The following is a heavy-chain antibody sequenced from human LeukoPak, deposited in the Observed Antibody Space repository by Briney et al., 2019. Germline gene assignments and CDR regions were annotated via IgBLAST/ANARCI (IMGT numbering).Heavy chain of an antibody. CDR1: GFTFDDYA. Sequence: PGRSLRLSXAASGFTFDDYAMHWVRQAPGKGLEWVSGISWNSGSIGYADSVKGRFTISRDNAKNSLYLQMNSLRAEDMALYYCAKDRGSSSWYAFDIWGQGTMVTVSS. V-gene: IGHV3-9*03. J-gene: IGHJ3*02. CDR3: AKDRGSSSWYAFDI. D-gene: IGHD6-13*01. CDR2: ISWNSGSI.